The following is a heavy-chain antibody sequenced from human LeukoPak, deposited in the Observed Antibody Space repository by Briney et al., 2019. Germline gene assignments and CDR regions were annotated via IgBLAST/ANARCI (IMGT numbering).Heavy chain of an antibody. J-gene: IGHJ6*02. CDR1: GGTFSSYA. CDR3: ARAYSPTAPPGYYYVMDV. CDR2: IIPIFGTA. V-gene: IGHV1-69*13. D-gene: IGHD2-21*01. Sequence: SVKVSCKASGGTFSSYAISWVRQAPGQGLEWMGGIIPIFGTANFAQKFQGRVTFTADESTSTAYMEPGSLRSEDTAVYFCARAYSPTAPPGYYYVMDVWGQGTTVTVSS.